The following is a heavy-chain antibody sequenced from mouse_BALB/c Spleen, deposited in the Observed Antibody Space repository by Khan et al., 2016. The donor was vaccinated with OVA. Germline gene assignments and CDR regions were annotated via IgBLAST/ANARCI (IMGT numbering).Heavy chain of an antibody. D-gene: IGHD2-2*01. V-gene: IGHV1-61*01. CDR2: IDPSDSET. J-gene: IGHJ3*01. Sequence: QVQLQQSGAELVRPGASVKLSCKASGYTFTSYWMNWVKQRPGHGLEWIGRIDPSDSETHYNQMFNDKATLTVDKSSSTAYMQLRSMTSDDSAVYYCARREKYGYGPSWVAYWGQGTLVTVSA. CDR1: GYTFTSYW. CDR3: ARREKYGYGPSWVAY.